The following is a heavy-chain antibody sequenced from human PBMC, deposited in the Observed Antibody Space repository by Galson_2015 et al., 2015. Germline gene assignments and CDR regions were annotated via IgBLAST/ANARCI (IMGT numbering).Heavy chain of an antibody. D-gene: IGHD3-3*01. CDR1: GFTFSSYA. Sequence: SLRLSCAASGFTFSSYAMSWVRQAPGKGLEWVSAISGSGGSTYYADSVKGRFTISRDNSKNTLYLQMNSLRAEDTAVYYCAKEWDDFWSGLGGGGTHLYYFDYWGQGTLVTVSS. CDR3: AKEWDDFWSGLGGGGTHLYYFDY. V-gene: IGHV3-23*01. J-gene: IGHJ4*02. CDR2: ISGSGGST.